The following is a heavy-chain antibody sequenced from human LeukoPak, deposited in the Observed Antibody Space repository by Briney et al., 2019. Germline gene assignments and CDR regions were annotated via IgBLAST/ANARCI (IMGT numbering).Heavy chain of an antibody. CDR2: IYYSGST. V-gene: IGHV4-59*08. CDR3: AMHYDFWSGYYSIGYFDY. Sequence: SETLSLTCTVSGGSISSYYWSWIRQPPGKGLEWIGYIYYSGSTNYNPSLKSRVTISVDTSKNQFSLKLSSVTAADTAVYYCAMHYDFWSGYYSIGYFDYWGQGTLVTVSS. J-gene: IGHJ4*02. D-gene: IGHD3-3*01. CDR1: GGSISSYY.